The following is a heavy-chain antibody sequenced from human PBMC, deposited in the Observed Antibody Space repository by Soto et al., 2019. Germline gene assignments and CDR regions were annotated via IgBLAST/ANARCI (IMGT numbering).Heavy chain of an antibody. CDR1: GGSISSYY. Sequence: SETLSLTCTVSGGSISSYYWSWIRQPPGKGLEWIGYIYYSGSTNYNPSLKSRVTISVDTSKNQFSLKLSSVTAADTAVYYCARDRPDYDSSGDAFDIWGQGTMVTV. CDR3: ARDRPDYDSSGDAFDI. CDR2: IYYSGST. D-gene: IGHD3-22*01. V-gene: IGHV4-59*01. J-gene: IGHJ3*02.